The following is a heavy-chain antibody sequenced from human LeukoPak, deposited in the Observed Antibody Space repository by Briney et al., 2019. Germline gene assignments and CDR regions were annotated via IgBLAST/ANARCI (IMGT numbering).Heavy chain of an antibody. J-gene: IGHJ4*02. D-gene: IGHD3-10*01. CDR3: ARPTRANTLVRGVITKWAPFDY. V-gene: IGHV5-51*01. CDR2: IYPGDSDT. Sequence: GESLKISCKGSGYSFTTYWIGWVRQMPGKGLEWMGIIYPGDSDTGYSPSFQGHVTISADKSISTAYLQWSSLKASDTAMYYCARPTRANTLVRGVITKWAPFDYWGQGTLVTVSS. CDR1: GYSFTTYW.